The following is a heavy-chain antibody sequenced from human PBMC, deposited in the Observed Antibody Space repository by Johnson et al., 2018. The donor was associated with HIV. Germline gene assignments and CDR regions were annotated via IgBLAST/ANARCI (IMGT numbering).Heavy chain of an antibody. CDR3: ARVRVKRVQSSSWYGGAFDL. CDR1: GFTFSSYG. V-gene: IGHV3-30*19. D-gene: IGHD2-2*01. CDR2: IRYDGSNK. J-gene: IGHJ3*01. Sequence: QVQLVESGGGVVQPGRSLRLSCAASGFTFSSYGMHWVRQAPGKGLEWVAFIRYDGSNKYHADSVKGRFTISRDNSKNTLYLQMNSLRAEDTAVYYCARVRVKRVQSSSWYGGAFDLWGQGTMVTVSS.